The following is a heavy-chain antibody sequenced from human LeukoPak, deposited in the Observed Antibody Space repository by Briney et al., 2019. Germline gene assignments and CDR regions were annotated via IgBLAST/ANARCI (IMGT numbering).Heavy chain of an antibody. Sequence: GASVKVSCKVSGYTLTELSMHWVRQAPGKGLEWMGGFDPEDGETIYAQKFQSRVTMTEDTSTDTAYMELSSLRSEDTAVYYCATTPYYYDSSGSGYYWGQGTLVTASS. CDR2: FDPEDGET. D-gene: IGHD3-22*01. CDR1: GYTLTELS. J-gene: IGHJ4*02. V-gene: IGHV1-24*01. CDR3: ATTPYYYDSSGSGYY.